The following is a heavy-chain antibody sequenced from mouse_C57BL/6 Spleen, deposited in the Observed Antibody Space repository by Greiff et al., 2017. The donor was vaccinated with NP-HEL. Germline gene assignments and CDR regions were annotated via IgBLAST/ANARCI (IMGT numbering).Heavy chain of an antibody. Sequence: QVQLKESGAELVRPGASVTLSCKASGYTFTDYEMHWVKQTPVHGLEWIGAIDPETGGTAYNQKFKGKAILTADKSSSTAYMELRSLTSEDSAVYYCTREGGVVATDYWGQGTTLTVSS. J-gene: IGHJ2*01. D-gene: IGHD1-1*01. CDR1: GYTFTDYE. CDR2: IDPETGGT. CDR3: TREGGVVATDY. V-gene: IGHV1-15*01.